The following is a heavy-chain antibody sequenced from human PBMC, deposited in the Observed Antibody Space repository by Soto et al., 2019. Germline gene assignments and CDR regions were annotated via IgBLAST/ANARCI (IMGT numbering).Heavy chain of an antibody. CDR2: IYWNDDK. CDR1: GFSLSTSGLG. J-gene: IGHJ4*02. V-gene: IGHV2-5*01. Sequence: QITLKESGPTLVRPTQTLTLTCTFSGFSLSTSGLGVGWIRQPPGKALEWLALIYWNDDKRYSPSLKARLTITKDTSKNQVVRTMTNMDPVDTATYYCAHRPSGWYLFDYWGQGTLVTVS. CDR3: AHRPSGWYLFDY. D-gene: IGHD6-19*01.